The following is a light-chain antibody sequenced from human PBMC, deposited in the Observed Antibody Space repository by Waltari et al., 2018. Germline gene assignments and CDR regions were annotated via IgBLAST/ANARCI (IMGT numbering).Light chain of an antibody. J-gene: IGLJ2*01. CDR2: DVI. CDR3: ASYTSSNTLL. V-gene: IGLV2-14*01. Sequence: QSALTHPAPVSGSPGQSIPISCTGTRSATGTYDFFSWYQQHTGKAPKLIIFDVIRRPSGVFYRFSGSKSGNTASLTISGLQTEDEADYYCASYTSSNTLLFGGGTTLTVL. CDR1: RSATGTYDF.